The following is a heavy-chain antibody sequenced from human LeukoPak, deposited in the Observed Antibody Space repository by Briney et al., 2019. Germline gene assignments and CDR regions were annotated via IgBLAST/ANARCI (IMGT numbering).Heavy chain of an antibody. V-gene: IGHV3-48*01. CDR2: IGISSGNT. J-gene: IGHJ4*01. D-gene: IGHD5-12*01. CDR3: ARDHRYAFDN. Sequence: GGSLRLSCAASGFNFIDYSMTCVRQAPGKGLEWISYIGISSGNTKYADSVKGRSTTPRDKARNSLYLQMNSLRVEDTAMYYCARDHRYAFDNWGHGTLVTVSS. CDR1: GFNFIDYS.